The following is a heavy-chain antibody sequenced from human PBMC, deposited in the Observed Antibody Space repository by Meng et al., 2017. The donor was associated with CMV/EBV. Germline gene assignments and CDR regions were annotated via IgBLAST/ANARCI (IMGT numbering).Heavy chain of an antibody. Sequence: LRLSFTVSGGSISSGGYYWSWIRQHPGKGLEWIGYIYYSGSTYYNPSLKSRVTISVDTSKNQFSLKLSSVTAADTAVYYCARLSGGNWFDPWGQGTLVTVSS. CDR2: IYYSGST. J-gene: IGHJ5*02. CDR3: ARLSGGNWFDP. V-gene: IGHV4-31*03. D-gene: IGHD2-15*01. CDR1: GGSISSGGYY.